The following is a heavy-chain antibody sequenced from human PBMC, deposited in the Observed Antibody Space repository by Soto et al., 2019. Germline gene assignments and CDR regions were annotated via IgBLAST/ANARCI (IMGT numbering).Heavy chain of an antibody. CDR3: ARRRGFPYYYGMDV. CDR2: IYHSGST. J-gene: IGHJ6*02. V-gene: IGHV4-30-2*01. Sequence: SETLSLTCAVSGGSISSGGYSWSWIRQPPGKGLEWIGYIYHSGSTYYNPSLKSRVTISVDRSKNQFSLKLSSVTAADTAVYYCARRRGFPYYYGMDVWGQGTTVTVS. CDR1: GGSISSGGYS. D-gene: IGHD5-12*01.